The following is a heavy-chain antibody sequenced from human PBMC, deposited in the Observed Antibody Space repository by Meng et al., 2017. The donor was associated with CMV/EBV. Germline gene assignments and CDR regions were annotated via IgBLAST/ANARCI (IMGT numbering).Heavy chain of an antibody. J-gene: IGHJ6*02. Sequence: ASVKVSCKASGYTFTSYGISWVRQAPGQGLEWMGWISAYNGKTNYAQKLQGRVTMTTDTSTSTAYMELRSLRSDDTAVYYCARGGVVPAASVYGMDVWGQGTTVTVSS. CDR1: GYTFTSYG. V-gene: IGHV1-18*01. CDR3: ARGGVVPAASVYGMDV. CDR2: ISAYNGKT. D-gene: IGHD2-2*01.